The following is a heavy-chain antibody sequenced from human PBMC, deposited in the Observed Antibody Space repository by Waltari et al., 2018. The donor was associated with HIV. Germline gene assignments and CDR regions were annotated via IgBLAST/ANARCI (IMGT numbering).Heavy chain of an antibody. CDR1: GYSLSRGYN. CDR3: ARRRAQGDFDY. D-gene: IGHD1-26*01. CDR2: TSYSEGT. J-gene: IGHJ4*02. Sequence: QVQLQESGPGLVKPSETLSLICAVSGYSLSRGYNWGWIRQPPGGGLEWIGSTSYSEGTYYNPSLRSRVTISLDTSKNQFSLNLTSVTAADTAVYFCARRRAQGDFDYWGQGTLVTVSS. V-gene: IGHV4-38-2*01.